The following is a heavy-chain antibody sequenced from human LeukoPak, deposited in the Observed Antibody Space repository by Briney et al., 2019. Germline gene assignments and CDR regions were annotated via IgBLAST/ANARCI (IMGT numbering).Heavy chain of an antibody. V-gene: IGHV3-23*01. CDR1: GFTFSSYA. Sequence: GGSLRLSCAASGFTFSSYAMSWVRQAPGKGLEWVSAISGSGGSTYYADSVKGRFTISRDNSKNTLYLQMNSLRAEDTAVYYCAKPIGSSTSCYTGVCWFDPWGQGTLVTVSS. J-gene: IGHJ5*02. D-gene: IGHD2-2*02. CDR2: ISGSGGST. CDR3: AKPIGSSTSCYTGVCWFDP.